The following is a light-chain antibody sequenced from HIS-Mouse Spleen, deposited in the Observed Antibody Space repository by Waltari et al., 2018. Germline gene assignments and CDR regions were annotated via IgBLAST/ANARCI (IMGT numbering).Light chain of an antibody. CDR1: ALPKKY. CDR3: YSTDSSGNHRV. Sequence: SYELTQPPSVSVSPGQTARITCSGDALPKKYAYWYQQKSGQAPVLVIYEDSKRPSGIAERFSGSSYGTMATLTISGAQVEDEADYYCYSTDSSGNHRVFGGGTKLTVL. J-gene: IGLJ2*01. V-gene: IGLV3-10*01. CDR2: EDS.